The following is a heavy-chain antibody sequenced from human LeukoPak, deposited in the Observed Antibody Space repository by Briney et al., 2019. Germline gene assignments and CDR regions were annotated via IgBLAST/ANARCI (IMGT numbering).Heavy chain of an antibody. Sequence: GGSLRLSCAASGFTFSSYAMSWVRQAPGKGLEWVSAISDSGGSTYYADSVKGRFTISRDNSKNTLYLQVNSLRAEDTAVYYCAKASTYYYDSSGYANAFDIWGQGTMVTVSS. V-gene: IGHV3-23*01. D-gene: IGHD3-22*01. CDR3: AKASTYYYDSSGYANAFDI. CDR2: ISDSGGST. CDR1: GFTFSSYA. J-gene: IGHJ3*02.